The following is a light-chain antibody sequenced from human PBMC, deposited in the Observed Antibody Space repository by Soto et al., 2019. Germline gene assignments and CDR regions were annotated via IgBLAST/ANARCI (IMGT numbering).Light chain of an antibody. J-gene: IGLJ3*02. CDR2: NNN. V-gene: IGLV1-44*01. CDR1: SSNIGSHV. Sequence: QPVLTQPPSASGTPGQRVTISCSGSSSNIGSHVVYWYQQLAGTAPKLLMYNNNQRPSGVPDRFSGSKSGTSASLAISGLQSEDEADYYCAVWDGSLDGWVFGGGTKLTVL. CDR3: AVWDGSLDGWV.